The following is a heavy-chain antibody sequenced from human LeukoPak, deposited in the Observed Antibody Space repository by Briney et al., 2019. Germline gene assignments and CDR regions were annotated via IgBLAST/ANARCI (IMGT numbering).Heavy chain of an antibody. J-gene: IGHJ4*02. V-gene: IGHV1-8*01. D-gene: IGHD3-3*01. Sequence: ASVKVSCKASGYTFTSYDINWVRQAPGQGLEWMGWMNPNSGNTGYAQKFQGRVTMTRNTSISTAYMELSSLRSEDTAVYYCARGGGPGLVFGVVRAPYYFDYWGQGTLVTVSS. CDR2: MNPNSGNT. CDR1: GYTFTSYD. CDR3: ARGGGPGLVFGVVRAPYYFDY.